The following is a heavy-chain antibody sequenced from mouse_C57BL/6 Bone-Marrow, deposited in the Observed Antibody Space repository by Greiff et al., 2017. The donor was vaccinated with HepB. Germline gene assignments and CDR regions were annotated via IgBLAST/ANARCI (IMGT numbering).Heavy chain of an antibody. CDR1: GYTFTSYW. CDR2: IHPNSGST. J-gene: IGHJ1*03. CDR3: ARGALLRYPDV. V-gene: IGHV1-64*01. D-gene: IGHD1-1*01. Sequence: QVQLKQPGAELVKPGASVKLSCKASGYTFTSYWMHWVKQRPGQGLEWIGMIHPNSGSTNYNEKFKSKATLTVDKSSSTAYMQLSSLTSEDSAVYYCARGALLRYPDVWGTGTTVTVSS.